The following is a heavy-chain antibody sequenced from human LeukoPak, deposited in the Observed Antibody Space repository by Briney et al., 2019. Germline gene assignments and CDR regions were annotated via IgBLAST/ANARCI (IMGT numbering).Heavy chain of an antibody. D-gene: IGHD3-10*01. CDR3: TLRGSGSHYEGASVY. V-gene: IGHV3-66*01. Sequence: GGSQRLSCAASGFTVTSDCMSWVRQAPGKGLEGVSVIYRGGSTYYADSVQGRFTISRDNSNNTLYLQMNSLRADDTAVYYCTLRGSGSHYEGASVYWGQGTLVTVSS. CDR2: IYRGGST. J-gene: IGHJ4*02. CDR1: GFTVTSDC.